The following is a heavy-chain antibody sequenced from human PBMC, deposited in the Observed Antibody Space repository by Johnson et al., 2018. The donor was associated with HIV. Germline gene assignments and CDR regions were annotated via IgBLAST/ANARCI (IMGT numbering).Heavy chain of an antibody. CDR3: AKGRSGGWGSYLGDGFDI. J-gene: IGHJ3*02. V-gene: IGHV3-13*01. Sequence: VQLLESGGGVIRPGGSLRLSCAASGFTFSTYDMHWVRQAIGKGLEWVSVFGSDGDTTYQGSVTGRFSISRDNSKKTMYLEMKSLRAEDTSLYYCAKGRSGGWGSYLGDGFDIWGQGTMVTVSS. D-gene: IGHD3-16*01. CDR2: FGSDGDT. CDR1: GFTFSTYD.